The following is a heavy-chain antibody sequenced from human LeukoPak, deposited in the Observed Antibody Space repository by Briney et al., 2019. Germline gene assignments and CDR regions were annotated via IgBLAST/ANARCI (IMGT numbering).Heavy chain of an antibody. V-gene: IGHV4-59*01. CDR1: GGSISSYY. J-gene: IGHJ5*02. CDR3: ARDNYDFWSVHGWFDP. Sequence: PSQTLSLTCTVSGGSISSYYWSWIRQPPGKGLEWIGYIYYSGSTNYNPSLKSRVTISVDTSKNQFSLKLSSVTAADTAVYYCARDNYDFWSVHGWFDPWGQGTLVTVSS. D-gene: IGHD3-3*01. CDR2: IYYSGST.